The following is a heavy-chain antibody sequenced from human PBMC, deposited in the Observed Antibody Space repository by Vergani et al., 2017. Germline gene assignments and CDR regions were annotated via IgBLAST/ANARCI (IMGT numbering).Heavy chain of an antibody. CDR1: GASIRSSNYY. V-gene: IGHV4-30-4*08. Sequence: QLQESGPGLVKPSATLSLTCSVSGASIRSSNYYWGWIRQPPGKGLEWIGYIYYSGSTYYNPSLKSRVTISVDTSKNQFSLKLSSVTAADTAVYYCARDRYGVGYWGQGTLVTVSS. CDR3: ARDRYGVGY. CDR2: IYYSGST. J-gene: IGHJ4*02. D-gene: IGHD4-17*01.